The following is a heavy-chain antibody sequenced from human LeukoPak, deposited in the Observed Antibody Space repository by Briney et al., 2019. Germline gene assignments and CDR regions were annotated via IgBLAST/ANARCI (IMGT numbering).Heavy chain of an antibody. CDR2: IYYSGST. J-gene: IGHJ5*02. Sequence: SETLSLTCTVSGGSISSYYWSWIRQPPGKGLEWIGYIYYSGSTNYNPSLKSRVTISVDTSKNQFSLKLSSVTAADTAVYYCARDIGVVPAALHWFDPWGPGTLVTVSS. CDR3: ARDIGVVPAALHWFDP. V-gene: IGHV4-59*12. D-gene: IGHD2-2*02. CDR1: GGSISSYY.